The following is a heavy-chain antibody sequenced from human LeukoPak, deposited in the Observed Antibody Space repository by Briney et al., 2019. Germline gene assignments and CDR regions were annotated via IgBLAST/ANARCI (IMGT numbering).Heavy chain of an antibody. Sequence: ASVKVSCKASGYTFTGYYMHWVRQAPGQGLEWMGWINPNSGGTNYAQKFQGWVTMTRDTSISTAYMELSRLRSDDTAVYYCARDIWPLDSSGYYYYYYGMDVWGQGTTVTVSS. V-gene: IGHV1-2*04. J-gene: IGHJ6*02. CDR2: INPNSGGT. CDR3: ARDIWPLDSSGYYYYYYGMDV. CDR1: GYTFTGYY. D-gene: IGHD3-22*01.